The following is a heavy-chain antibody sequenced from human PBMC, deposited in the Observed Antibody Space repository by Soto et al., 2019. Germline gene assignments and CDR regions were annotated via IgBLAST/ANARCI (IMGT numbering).Heavy chain of an antibody. CDR1: GGSISSTSYY. CDR3: ARNSGWFDAFDI. V-gene: IGHV4-39*01. J-gene: IGHJ3*02. Sequence: QMQPQESGPGLVKPSETLSLTCTVSGGSISSTSYYWSWIRQPPGKGLEWMGTIYHSGSTYYNPSLKSRLTLSVDTSKNQFSLRLNFVTAADTAVYYCARNSGWFDAFDIWGQGTMVTVSS. D-gene: IGHD6-19*01. CDR2: IYHSGST.